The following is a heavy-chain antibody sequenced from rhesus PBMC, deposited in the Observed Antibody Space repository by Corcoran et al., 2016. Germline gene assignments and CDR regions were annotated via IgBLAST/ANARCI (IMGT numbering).Heavy chain of an antibody. V-gene: IGHV4-165*01. CDR2: ISGSSGST. CDR3: ARDTPRRGYSYGLDS. J-gene: IGHJ6*01. CDR1: GGSISSNY. Sequence: QLQLQESGPGLVKPSETLSLTCAVSGGSISSNYWSWIRQPPGKGLEWIGYISGSSGSTYYNPSLKSRVTISTDTSKNQFSLKLSSVTAADTAVYYCARDTPRRGYSYGLDSWGQGVVVTVSS. D-gene: IGHD3-34*01.